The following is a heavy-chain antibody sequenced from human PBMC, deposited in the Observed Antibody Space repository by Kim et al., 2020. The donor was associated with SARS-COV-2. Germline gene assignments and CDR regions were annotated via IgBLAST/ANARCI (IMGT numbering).Heavy chain of an antibody. Sequence: GDSVRGRFTISRDNAKNSLYLHIISLIAEDTAVYYCARDSSPYSSSPGDYWGQGTLVTVSS. J-gene: IGHJ4*02. CDR3: ARDSSPYSSSPGDY. V-gene: IGHV3-7*03. D-gene: IGHD6-6*01.